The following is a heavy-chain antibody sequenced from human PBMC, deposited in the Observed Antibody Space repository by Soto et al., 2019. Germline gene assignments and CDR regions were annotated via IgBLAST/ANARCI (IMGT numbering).Heavy chain of an antibody. Sequence: VKVSCKASGGTFSSYAISWVRQAPGQGLEWMGGIIPIFGTANYAQKFQGRVTITADESTSTACMELSSLRSEDTAVYYCARDRGIFGVVTMGYYGMDVWGQGTTVTVSS. CDR2: IIPIFGTA. V-gene: IGHV1-69*01. CDR3: ARDRGIFGVVTMGYYGMDV. CDR1: GGTFSSYA. D-gene: IGHD3-3*01. J-gene: IGHJ6*02.